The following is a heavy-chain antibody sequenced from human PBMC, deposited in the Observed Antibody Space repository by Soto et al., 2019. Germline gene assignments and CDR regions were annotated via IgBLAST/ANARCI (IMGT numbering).Heavy chain of an antibody. CDR3: ARREIQGPIDY. D-gene: IGHD1-26*01. V-gene: IGHV4-28*01. CDR1: GYSITSSNW. J-gene: IGHJ4*02. CDR2: IYYSGTT. Sequence: QVQLQESGPGLVNLSDTLSLTCPVSGYSITSSNWWGWIRQPPGKGLEWIGYIYYSGTTYYNPSLKSRVTMSVDTSKNQFSLKLTSVTAVDTAVYYCARREIQGPIDYWGQGTLVTVSS.